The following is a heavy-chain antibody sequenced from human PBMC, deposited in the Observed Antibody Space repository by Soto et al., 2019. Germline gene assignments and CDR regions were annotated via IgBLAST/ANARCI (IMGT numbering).Heavy chain of an antibody. CDR2: IRSKANSYAT. CDR3: IINGNFDYTHYYYYYGMDV. Sequence: EVQLVESGGGLVQPGGSLKLSCAASGFTFSGSAMHWVRQASGKGLEWVGRIRSKANSYATAYAASVKGRFTISRDDSRSTAYLKMKGLKTEDTAVYYCIINGNFDYTHYYYYYGMDVWGQGATVTVSS. V-gene: IGHV3-73*01. D-gene: IGHD1-7*01. CDR1: GFTFSGSA. J-gene: IGHJ6*02.